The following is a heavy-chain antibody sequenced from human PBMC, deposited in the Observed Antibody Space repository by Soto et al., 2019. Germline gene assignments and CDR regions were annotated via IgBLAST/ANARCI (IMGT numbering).Heavy chain of an antibody. V-gene: IGHV3-74*01. J-gene: IGHJ3*02. CDR3: ARVADCTYSSNCNGRAAFDM. D-gene: IGHD6-13*01. CDR1: GFTLSSHW. Sequence: EVQLVESGGGLAQPGGSLRLSCAASGFTLSSHWMHWVRQAPGKGLVWVSRINRDGSTINYDDSVRGRYTISRDNAKNRRSLKMNSLRAEDTAVYYCARVADCTYSSNCNGRAAFDMWGQGTMVTVSS. CDR2: INRDGSTI.